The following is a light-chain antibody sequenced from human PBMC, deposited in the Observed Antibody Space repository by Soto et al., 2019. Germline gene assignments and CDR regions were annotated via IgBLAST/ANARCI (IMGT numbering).Light chain of an antibody. CDR3: QQRGDWPPIT. CDR2: NAS. Sequence: EIVLTQSPATMSLSPGERAILSCRASQSVSTFLAWFQQKPGQPPGLLIYNASNRTTGIPARFSVSGSGTDLTLTISSLEPEDFAVYYCQQRGDWPPITFGQGTRLEI. V-gene: IGKV3-11*01. J-gene: IGKJ5*01. CDR1: QSVSTF.